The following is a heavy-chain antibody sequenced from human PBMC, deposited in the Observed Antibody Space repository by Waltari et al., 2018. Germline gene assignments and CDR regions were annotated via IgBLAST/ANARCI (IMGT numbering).Heavy chain of an antibody. V-gene: IGHV4-59*01. CDR1: GGSIRSYY. D-gene: IGHD2-15*01. J-gene: IGHJ6*02. CDR3: ARVVVAATRDYYYYYGMDV. Sequence: QVQLQESGPGLVKPSETLSLTCTVSGGSIRSYYWSWIRQPPGKGLEWIGYIYYSGSTNYNPSLKSRVTISVDTSKNQFSLKLSSVTAADTAVYYCARVVVAATRDYYYYYGMDVWGQGTTVTVSS. CDR2: IYYSGST.